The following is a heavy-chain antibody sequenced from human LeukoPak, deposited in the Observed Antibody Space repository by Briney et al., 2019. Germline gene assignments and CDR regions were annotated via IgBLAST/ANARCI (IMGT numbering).Heavy chain of an antibody. CDR3: ARDRPMSDSYYFFDY. D-gene: IGHD3-22*01. V-gene: IGHV3-48*03. Sequence: GGYLRLSCAASGYTFSNHEMKWVGQAPGKGGEGLSYINSGGTTKYYADSLKVRFTISRDNAKNSLYLQMNSLRADDTAVYYCARDRPMSDSYYFFDYWGRGNLVSVSS. J-gene: IGHJ4*02. CDR1: GYTFSNHE. CDR2: INSGGTTK.